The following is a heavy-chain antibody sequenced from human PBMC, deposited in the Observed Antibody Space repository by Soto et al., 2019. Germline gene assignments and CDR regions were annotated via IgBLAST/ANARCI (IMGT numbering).Heavy chain of an antibody. V-gene: IGHV1-3*01. Sequence: ASVKVSCKASGYTFTSYAMHWVRQAPGQRLEWMGWINAGNGNTKYSQKFQGRVTITRDTSASTAYMELSSLRSEDTAVYYCARDRCSSTSCSLWANWFDPWGQGTLVTVSS. D-gene: IGHD2-2*01. CDR1: GYTFTSYA. CDR3: ARDRCSSTSCSLWANWFDP. CDR2: INAGNGNT. J-gene: IGHJ5*02.